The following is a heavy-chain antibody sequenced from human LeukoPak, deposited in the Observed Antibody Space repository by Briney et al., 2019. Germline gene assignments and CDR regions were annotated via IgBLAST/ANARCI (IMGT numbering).Heavy chain of an antibody. CDR3: ARDGTAAGLHFDS. V-gene: IGHV3-7*01. CDR1: GSNFSSHW. J-gene: IGHJ4*01. D-gene: IGHD6-13*01. Sequence: GGSLRLSCAASGSNFSSHWMTWVRQAPGKGLEWLANIKQDGSEKYYVDSVKGRFTISRDNTKNSLSLQVNSLRVEDTAVYYCARDGTAAGLHFDSWGQGTLVTVSS. CDR2: IKQDGSEK.